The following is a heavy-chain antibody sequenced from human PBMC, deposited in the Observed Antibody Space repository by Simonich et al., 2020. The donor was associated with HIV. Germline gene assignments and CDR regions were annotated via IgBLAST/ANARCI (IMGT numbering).Heavy chain of an antibody. CDR3: ARSYSGSYYDY. D-gene: IGHD1-26*01. Sequence: QVQLVQSGAEVKKPGASVKVSCKVSGYTLTELSMHWVRQAPGKGLEWLGWISAYNGNKNYAQTLQGRVTRTTDTSTSTAYMELRSLRADDTAVYYWARSYSGSYYDYWGQGTLVTVSS. CDR1: GYTLTELS. V-gene: IGHV1-18*01. J-gene: IGHJ4*02. CDR2: ISAYNGNK.